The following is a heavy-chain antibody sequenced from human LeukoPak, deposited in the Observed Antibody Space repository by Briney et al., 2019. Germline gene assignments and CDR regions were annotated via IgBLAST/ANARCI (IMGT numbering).Heavy chain of an antibody. V-gene: IGHV1-69*01. CDR3: ARVTGSCSSTSCYALYNWFDP. D-gene: IGHD2-2*01. J-gene: IGHJ5*02. CDR2: IIPIFGTA. Sequence: SVKVSCKASGGTFSSYAISWVRQAPGQGLEWMGGIIPIFGTANYAQKFQGRVTITADESTSTAYMELSSLRSEDTAVYYCARVTGSCSSTSCYALYNWFDPWGQGTLVTVSS. CDR1: GGTFSSYA.